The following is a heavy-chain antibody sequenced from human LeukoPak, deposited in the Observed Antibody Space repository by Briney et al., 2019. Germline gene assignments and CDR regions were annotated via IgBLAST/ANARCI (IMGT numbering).Heavy chain of an antibody. V-gene: IGHV1-69*01. CDR2: ITPIFGTP. CDR1: GGTFSNYA. J-gene: IGHJ4*02. CDR3: ARWAGYCSITNCYTAFDF. Sequence: ASVKVSCKASGGTFSNYAISWVRQAPGQGLEWMGGITPIFGTPNYAQKFQGRVTITADESTSTAYMELSGLRPEDTAVYYCARWAGYCSITNCYTAFDFWGQGTLVTVSS. D-gene: IGHD2-2*02.